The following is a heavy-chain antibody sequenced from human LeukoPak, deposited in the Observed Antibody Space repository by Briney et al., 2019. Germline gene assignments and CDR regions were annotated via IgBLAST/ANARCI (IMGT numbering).Heavy chain of an antibody. D-gene: IGHD6-13*01. V-gene: IGHV1-69*13. CDR2: IIPIFGTA. CDR3: ARGGIAVTGNLYSYMDV. J-gene: IGHJ6*03. CDR1: GGTFTSYA. Sequence: SVKVSCKASGGTFTSYAITWVRQAPGQGLEWMGGIIPIFGTASYAQKFQGRVTITADESTSTAYMELSSLRSEDTAVYYCARGGIAVTGNLYSYMDVWGKGTTVTVSS.